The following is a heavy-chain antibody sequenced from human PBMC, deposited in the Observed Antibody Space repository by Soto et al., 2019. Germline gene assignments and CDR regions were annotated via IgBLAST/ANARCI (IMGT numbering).Heavy chain of an antibody. D-gene: IGHD3-10*01. V-gene: IGHV4-4*07. Sequence: QVQVHESGPGLVKPSETLSLTCTVSGGSISSYYCSWIRQAAVKGLEWIGRIDTSGTTNYNPALKSRVTMSVDASKNQFSMNLSSVTAADTAVYYCARGPRGYVYYHGMDVWGQGTTVTVSS. CDR2: IDTSGTT. CDR1: GGSISSYY. J-gene: IGHJ6*02. CDR3: ARGPRGYVYYHGMDV.